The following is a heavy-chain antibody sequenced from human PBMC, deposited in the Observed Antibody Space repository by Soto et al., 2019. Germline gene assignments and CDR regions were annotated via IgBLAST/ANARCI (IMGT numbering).Heavy chain of an antibody. J-gene: IGHJ6*02. V-gene: IGHV4-39*01. CDR2: MFYSGLT. Sequence: SETLSLTCSVSGYSVSSSDYYWAWIRQPPWKGLGWIGSMFYSGLTYYNPSLKSRVTLSVDTSKNQFSVRLNSVTAADTAVYYCAPLSVSLSGPYGKLVWSQGTTVTVSS. D-gene: IGHD2-15*01. CDR1: GYSVSSSDYY. CDR3: APLSVSLSGPYGKLV.